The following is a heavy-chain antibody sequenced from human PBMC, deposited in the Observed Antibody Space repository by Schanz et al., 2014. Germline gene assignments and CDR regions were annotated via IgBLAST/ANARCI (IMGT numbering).Heavy chain of an antibody. J-gene: IGHJ6*02. V-gene: IGHV1-3*01. D-gene: IGHD5-18*01. Sequence: QVQLVQSGGEMKKPRASVKVSCKASGYTFTSYSIHWVRQAPGQGLEWMGWINVGNGNMKYSQKFQGRVTITRDTSASTAYMELTSLRSEDTAVYFCARGPSQGYSYGHNIGAYYYGMDVWGQGTTVTVSS. CDR1: GYTFTSYS. CDR3: ARGPSQGYSYGHNIGAYYYGMDV. CDR2: INVGNGNM.